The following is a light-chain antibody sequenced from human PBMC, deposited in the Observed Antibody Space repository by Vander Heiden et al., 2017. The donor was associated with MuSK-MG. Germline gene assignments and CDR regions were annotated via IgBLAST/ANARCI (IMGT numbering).Light chain of an antibody. CDR3: QCYDSSNHVL. CDR1: TGSIASND. J-gene: IGLJ2*01. V-gene: IGLV6-57*01. Sequence: NFMLTQPHSLSQSPAKTVTISCTRSTGSIASNDVQWYHQRPGSSPTTGILVDNQRPSGVPERFSCAIASSSNSAFLPMSGLKTEDEADYYCQCYDSSNHVLLGGGNKLTV. CDR2: VDN.